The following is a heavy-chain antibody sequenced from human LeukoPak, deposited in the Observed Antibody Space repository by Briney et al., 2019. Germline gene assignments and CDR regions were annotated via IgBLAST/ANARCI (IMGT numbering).Heavy chain of an antibody. Sequence: GGSLRLSCAASGFTFSIYAIHWVRQAPGKGLEWVAVISSDGSNKKNADSVKGRFTISRDDSKNTLYLQMNSLRAEDTAVYYCARGRWFDPWGQGTLVTVSS. J-gene: IGHJ5*02. CDR3: ARGRWFDP. CDR2: ISSDGSNK. CDR1: GFTFSIYA. V-gene: IGHV3-30-3*01.